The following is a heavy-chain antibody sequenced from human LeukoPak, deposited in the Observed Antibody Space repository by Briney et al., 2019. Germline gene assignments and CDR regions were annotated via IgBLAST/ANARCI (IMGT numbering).Heavy chain of an antibody. CDR2: ISYDGSNK. J-gene: IGHJ3*02. CDR3: AKDHLQLWPTHDAFDI. D-gene: IGHD5-18*01. V-gene: IGHV3-30*18. Sequence: PGGSLRLSCAASGLTFSNYWMSWVRQAPGKGLEWVAVISYDGSNKYYADSVKGRFTISRDNSKNTLYLQMNSLRAEDTAVYYCAKDHLQLWPTHDAFDIWGQGTMVTVSS. CDR1: GLTFSNYW.